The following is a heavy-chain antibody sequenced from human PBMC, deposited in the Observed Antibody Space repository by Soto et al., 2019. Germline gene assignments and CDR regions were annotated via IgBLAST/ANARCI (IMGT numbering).Heavy chain of an antibody. V-gene: IGHV1-18*01. CDR2: ISAYNGNT. CDR1: GYSLTSNG. Sequence: ASVKVSCEASGYSLTSNGMRWVGQAPGQGLEWMGWISAYNGNTNYAQTLQGRVTMTTDTSTSTAYMELRSLRSDDTAVYFCPRDCSSTNCYFGFDPLGQGTLVTVSS. CDR3: PRDCSSTNCYFGFDP. J-gene: IGHJ5*02. D-gene: IGHD2-2*01.